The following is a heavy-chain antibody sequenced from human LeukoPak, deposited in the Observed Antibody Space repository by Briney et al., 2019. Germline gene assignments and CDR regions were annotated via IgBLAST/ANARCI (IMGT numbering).Heavy chain of an antibody. V-gene: IGHV1-69*05. J-gene: IGHJ5*02. CDR1: GGTFSSYA. CDR2: IIPIFGTA. Sequence: SVKVSCKASGGTFSSYAISWVRQAPGQGLEWMGRIIPIFGTANYAQKFQGRVTITTDESTSTAYMELSSLRSEDTAVYYCARESVGNSIRFDPSGQGTLVTVSS. CDR3: ARESVGNSIRFDP. D-gene: IGHD4-23*01.